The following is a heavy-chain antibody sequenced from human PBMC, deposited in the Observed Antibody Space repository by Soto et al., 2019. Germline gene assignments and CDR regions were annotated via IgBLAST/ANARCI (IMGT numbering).Heavy chain of an antibody. Sequence: QVQLVESGGGVVQPGRSLRLSCAASGFTFSSYGMHWVRQAPGKGLEWVAVISYDGSNKYYAASVKGRFTISRDNSKNTLYLQMTSLRAEDTAVYYCSGSTQWLVLGDNDYWGQGTLVTVSS. CDR2: ISYDGSNK. CDR1: GFTFSSYG. V-gene: IGHV3-30*03. J-gene: IGHJ4*02. D-gene: IGHD6-19*01. CDR3: SGSTQWLVLGDNDY.